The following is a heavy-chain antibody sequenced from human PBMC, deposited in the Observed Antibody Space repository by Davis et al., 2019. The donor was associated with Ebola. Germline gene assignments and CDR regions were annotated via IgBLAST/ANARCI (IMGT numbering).Heavy chain of an antibody. CDR2: LSWSSGSL. V-gene: IGHV3-9*01. J-gene: IGHJ4*02. CDR1: GFSFDDYA. D-gene: IGHD3-3*01. Sequence: SLKISCVAPGFSFDDYAMHWVRQAPGKGLEWVSGLSWSSGSLGYADSVKGRFTISRDNAKDSLYLQMNSLRAEDTALYYCAKDLGRQNDLGLFDYWGQGTLVAVSS. CDR3: AKDLGRQNDLGLFDY.